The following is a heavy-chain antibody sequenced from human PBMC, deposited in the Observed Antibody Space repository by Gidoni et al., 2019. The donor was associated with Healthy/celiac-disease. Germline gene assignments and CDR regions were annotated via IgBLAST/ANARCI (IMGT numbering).Heavy chain of an antibody. J-gene: IGHJ6*02. CDR2: IKSKTDGGTT. D-gene: IGHD6-19*01. CDR1: GFTFSNAW. V-gene: IGHV3-15*01. CDR3: TTGAVAGYYYYYGMYV. Sequence: EVQLVGSGGGLVKLGGSLRLSWAASGFTFSNAWRSWVRQAPGKGLEWVSRIKSKTDGGTTDYAAPVRGRFTISRDDSKNTLYLQMISLKTEDTAVYYCTTGAVAGYYYYYGMYVWGQGTTVTVSS.